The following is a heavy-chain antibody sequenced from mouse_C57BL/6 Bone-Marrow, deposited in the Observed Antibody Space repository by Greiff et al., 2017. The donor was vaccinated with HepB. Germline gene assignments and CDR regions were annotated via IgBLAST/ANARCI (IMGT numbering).Heavy chain of an antibody. Sequence: QVQLQQPGAELVRPGTSVKLSCKASGYTFTSYWMHWVKQRPGLGLEWIGVIDPSDSYTNYNQKFKGKATLTVDTSSSTSYMQLSSLTSEDSAVYYCARSPPDYGSSLWGTGTTVTVSS. CDR3: ARSPPDYGSSL. V-gene: IGHV1-59*01. J-gene: IGHJ1*03. D-gene: IGHD1-1*01. CDR2: IDPSDSYT. CDR1: GYTFTSYW.